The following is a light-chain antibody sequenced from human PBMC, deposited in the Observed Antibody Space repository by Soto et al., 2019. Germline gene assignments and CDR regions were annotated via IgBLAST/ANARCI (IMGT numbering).Light chain of an antibody. Sequence: DIVLTQSPGTLSLSPGERATLSCRASQSVRSRYLAWYQQKAGQAPRLLIYDASRRATGIPDRFSGSGSGTDLTLTISRLEPEEFAVYYWQQYGSSVTFGGGTKVEIK. CDR3: QQYGSSVT. J-gene: IGKJ4*01. CDR1: QSVRSRY. CDR2: DAS. V-gene: IGKV3-20*01.